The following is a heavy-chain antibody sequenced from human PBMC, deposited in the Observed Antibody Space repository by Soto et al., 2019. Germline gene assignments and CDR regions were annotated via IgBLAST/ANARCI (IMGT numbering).Heavy chain of an antibody. V-gene: IGHV3-73*01. D-gene: IGHD3-16*01. CDR3: ASLYDYLLS. Sequence: GVSLGLSCAASGFTFSGSAMHWLRQATGKGLEWVGRIRNKANKYATAYAASVKGRFTISRDDSNNMAYLQMNGLKSEDTAVYYCASLYDYLLSWGHGTLVTVSS. CDR2: IRNKANKYAT. CDR1: GFTFSGSA. J-gene: IGHJ5*01.